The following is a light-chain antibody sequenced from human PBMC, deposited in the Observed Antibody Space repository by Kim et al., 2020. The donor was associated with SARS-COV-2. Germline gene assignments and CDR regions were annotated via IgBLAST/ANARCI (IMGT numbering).Light chain of an antibody. V-gene: IGLV3-21*04. CDR2: YDS. CDR1: SIGSKS. J-gene: IGLJ2*01. CDR3: QVWDSSGDHRVV. Sequence: SYELTQPPSVSVAPGKTARITCGGSSIGSKSVHWYQQMPGQAPVLVISYDSDRPSGIPERFSGSNSGNTATLTISRVEEGDEADYYCQVWDSSGDHRVVFGGGTQLTVL.